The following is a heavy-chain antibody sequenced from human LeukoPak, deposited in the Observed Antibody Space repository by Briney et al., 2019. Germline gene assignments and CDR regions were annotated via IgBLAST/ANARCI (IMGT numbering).Heavy chain of an antibody. J-gene: IGHJ3*02. CDR1: GFSLGSYS. Sequence: GGSLRLSCAASGFSLGSYSMNWVRQAPGKGLECVAYISSNTMHYADSVKGRFTISRDNAKNSLYLQMNSLRAEDTAVYYCARDGWELLLSTAFDIWGQGTMVTVSS. CDR3: ARDGWELLLSTAFDI. CDR2: ISSNTM. D-gene: IGHD1-26*01. V-gene: IGHV3-48*04.